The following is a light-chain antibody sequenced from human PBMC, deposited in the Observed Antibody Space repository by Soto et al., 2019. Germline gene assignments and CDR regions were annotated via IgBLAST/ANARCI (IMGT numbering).Light chain of an antibody. CDR3: QSYYTSLSAWV. CDR2: GD. CDR1: SSNIGTGFD. V-gene: IGLV1-40*01. J-gene: IGLJ2*01. Sequence: QSVLTQPPSLSGAPGQRVAISCTGSSSNIGTGFDVHWYQQLPGTAPKLLLYGDNRPSGVPDRFSGSKSGTSASLAITGLQAEDEGDYFCQSYYTSLSAWVFGGGTQLTVL.